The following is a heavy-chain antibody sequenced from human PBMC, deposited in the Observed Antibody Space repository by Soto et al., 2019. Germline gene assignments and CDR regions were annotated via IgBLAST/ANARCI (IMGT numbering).Heavy chain of an antibody. D-gene: IGHD6-19*01. CDR3: AKDRGWSSADLDY. J-gene: IGHJ4*02. CDR1: GFTFSSFG. CDR2: ISYDGSNK. Sequence: QVQLVESGGGVVQPGRSLRLSCAASGFTFSSFGMHWVRQAPGKGLEWVALISYDGSNKYYADSVKGRFTISRDKSKNTLYLQMNILRAEDTAVYYCAKDRGWSSADLDYWGQGTLVTGSS. V-gene: IGHV3-30*18.